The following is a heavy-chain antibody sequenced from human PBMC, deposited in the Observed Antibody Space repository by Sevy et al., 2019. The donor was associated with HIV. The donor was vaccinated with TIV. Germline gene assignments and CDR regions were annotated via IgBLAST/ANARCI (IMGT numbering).Heavy chain of an antibody. J-gene: IGHJ6*02. D-gene: IGHD2-15*01. CDR2: ITGNGVET. CDR3: AKDVRFRHVYWSNV. V-gene: IGHV3-23*01. CDR1: GFTFSNYA. Sequence: GGSLRLSCAASGFTFSNYAMTWVRQAPGKGLEWVSSITGNGVETYHADSVKGRFIISRDNSDHILSLQMNRVRAEDTAVYYCAKDVRFRHVYWSNVWGEGTTVTVSS.